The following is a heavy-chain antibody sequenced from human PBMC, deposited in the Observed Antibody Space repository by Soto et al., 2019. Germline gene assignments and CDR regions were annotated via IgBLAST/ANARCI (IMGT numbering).Heavy chain of an antibody. D-gene: IGHD3-10*01. Sequence: QVQLVQSGADVKKPGSSVKVSCQASGVTFSSETLGWVRQAPGQGLEWVGGIIPLFGTASYAQKLQGRVTITADESTSTGYMELSSLRSDDTAVYFCATELGENPASPFDAWGEGTLVTVSS. V-gene: IGHV1-69*01. CDR3: ATELGENPASPFDA. J-gene: IGHJ4*02. CDR1: GVTFSSET. CDR2: IIPLFGTA.